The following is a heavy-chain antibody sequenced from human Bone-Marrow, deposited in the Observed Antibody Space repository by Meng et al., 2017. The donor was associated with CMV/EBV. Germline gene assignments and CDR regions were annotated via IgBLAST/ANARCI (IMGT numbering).Heavy chain of an antibody. CDR2: IKYHGTEK. J-gene: IGHJ3*02. CDR3: ARPSSGWMYDAFDI. CDR1: GSHYSGYW. V-gene: IGHV3-7*01. D-gene: IGHD6-19*01. Sequence: GESLKISCAASGSHYSGYWMSWVRQAPGKGLEWVANIKYHGTEKYYVDSVKGRFTISRDNAENSLFLQMNSLRAEDTAVYYCARPSSGWMYDAFDIWGQGTMVTVSS.